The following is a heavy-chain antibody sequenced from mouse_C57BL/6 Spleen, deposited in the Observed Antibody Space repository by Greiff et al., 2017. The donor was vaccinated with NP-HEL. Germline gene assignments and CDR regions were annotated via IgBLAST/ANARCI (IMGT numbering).Heavy chain of an antibody. D-gene: IGHD1-1*01. CDR3: ARSGFITTVVAYYYAMDY. Sequence: QVQLKESGAELMKPGASVKLSCKATGYTFTGYWIEWVKQRPGHGLEWIGEILPGSGSTNYNEKFKGKATFTADTSSNTAYMQLSSLTTEDSAIYYCARSGFITTVVAYYYAMDYWGQGTSVTVSS. J-gene: IGHJ4*01. V-gene: IGHV1-9*01. CDR2: ILPGSGST. CDR1: GYTFTGYW.